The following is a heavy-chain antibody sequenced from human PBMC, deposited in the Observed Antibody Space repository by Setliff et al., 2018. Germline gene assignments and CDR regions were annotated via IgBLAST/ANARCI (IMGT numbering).Heavy chain of an antibody. CDR2: LHTSGST. D-gene: IGHD1-26*01. Sequence: KTSETLSLTCNVSGVSISSYYWSWIRQSTERGLEWLGRLHTSGSTTYNPALNSRVTISVDTSTNQFSLRLTSLTAADTAVYFCARNNTILGATDHWGQGTLVTVSS. V-gene: IGHV4-4*07. CDR1: GVSISSYY. J-gene: IGHJ5*02. CDR3: ARNNTILGATDH.